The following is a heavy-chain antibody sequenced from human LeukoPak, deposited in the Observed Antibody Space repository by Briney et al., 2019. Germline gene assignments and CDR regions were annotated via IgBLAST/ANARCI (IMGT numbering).Heavy chain of an antibody. V-gene: IGHV3-20*01. J-gene: IGHJ4*02. CDR3: ARSSEDTAAPDY. CDR1: GFTFDGYG. D-gene: IGHD5-18*01. Sequence: RPGGSLRLSCAASGFTFDGYGMSWVRQAPGKGLEWVSGINWNGGSTGYADSVKGRFTISRDNAKNSLYLQMNSLRAEDTALYHCARSSEDTAAPDYWGQGTLVTVSS. CDR2: INWNGGST.